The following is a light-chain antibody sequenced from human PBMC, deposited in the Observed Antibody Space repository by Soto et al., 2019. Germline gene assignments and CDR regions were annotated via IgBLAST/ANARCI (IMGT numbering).Light chain of an antibody. CDR2: DAS. Sequence: EIVLTQSPATLSSFPGERATLSCRASQAVSSYLAWYQQKPGQAPRLLIYDASNRATGIPARFSGSGSGTDFTLTISSLEPEDFAVYYCQQRSNWPPRTFGQGTKVDIK. J-gene: IGKJ1*01. CDR1: QAVSSY. CDR3: QQRSNWPPRT. V-gene: IGKV3-11*01.